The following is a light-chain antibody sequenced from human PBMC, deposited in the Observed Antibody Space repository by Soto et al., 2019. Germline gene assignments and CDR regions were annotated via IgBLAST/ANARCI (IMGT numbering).Light chain of an antibody. CDR2: AAS. CDR3: QQSYSIPPFT. Sequence: DIPMTQSPSSLSASVGDRVTITCRASQSISNNLNWYQQKPGEAPKLLIYAASSLQSGVPSRFSGSGSGTDFTFTISSLQPEDFALYYCQQSYSIPPFTFGPGTKVDIK. J-gene: IGKJ3*01. V-gene: IGKV1-39*01. CDR1: QSISNN.